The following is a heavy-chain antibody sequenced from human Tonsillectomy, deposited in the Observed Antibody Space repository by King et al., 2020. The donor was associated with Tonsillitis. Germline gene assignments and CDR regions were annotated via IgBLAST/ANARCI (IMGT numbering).Heavy chain of an antibody. J-gene: IGHJ6*03. V-gene: IGHV2-5*02. D-gene: IGHD2-2*01. CDR2: IYWDDDK. CDR3: ANHCSRPSCSHPVTNYYYYYYMDV. Sequence: TLKESGPTLVKPTQTLTLTCTFSGFSLNTSGVSVGWIRQPPGKALEWLALIYWDDDKRYSPSLKSRLTIIKDTSKNQVVLTMTNMDPLDTATYYCANHCSRPSCSHPVTNYYYYYYMDVWGNGTTVTVSS. CDR1: GFSLNTSGVS.